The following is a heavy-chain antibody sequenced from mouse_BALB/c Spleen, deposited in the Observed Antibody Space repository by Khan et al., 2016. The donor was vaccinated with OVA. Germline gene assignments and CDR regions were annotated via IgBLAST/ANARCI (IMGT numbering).Heavy chain of an antibody. J-gene: IGHJ3*01. CDR3: TRGGGGNRFAY. CDR2: ISTYYGDA. V-gene: IGHV1S137*01. CDR1: GYTFTDFT. Sequence: QVQLKESGAELVRPGVSVKISCKGSGYTFTDFTLHWVKQSHAMSLEWIGVISTYYGDATYNQRFKDKATMSVDKSSSTAYMALARLTSEDSAIYCCTRGGGGNRFAYWGQGTLVTVSA.